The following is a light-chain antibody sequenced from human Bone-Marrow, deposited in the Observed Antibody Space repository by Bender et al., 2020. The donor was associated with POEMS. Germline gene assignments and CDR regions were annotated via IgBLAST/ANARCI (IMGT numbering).Light chain of an antibody. J-gene: IGLJ3*02. CDR2: DVS. CDR3: QSYDNSLGGWV. Sequence: QSALTQPASVSGSPGQSITISCTGTSSDVGGYNYVCWYQQHPGKAPKLMIYDVSNRPSGVSDRFSGSKSGTSASLAITGLQAEDEGDYYCQSYDNSLGGWVFGGGTKLTVL. V-gene: IGLV2-14*03. CDR1: SSDVGGYNY.